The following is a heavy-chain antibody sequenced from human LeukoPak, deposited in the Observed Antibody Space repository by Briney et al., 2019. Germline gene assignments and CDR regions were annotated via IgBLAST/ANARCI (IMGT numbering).Heavy chain of an antibody. CDR1: GGSFSGYY. J-gene: IGHJ4*02. Sequence: SETLSLTCAVYGGSFSGYYWSWIRQPPGKGLEWIGEINDSGSTNYNPSLKSRVTISIDTSKNQFSLKLSSVTAADTAVYYCATHGTTGDYWGQGTLVTVSS. V-gene: IGHV4-34*01. CDR2: INDSGST. D-gene: IGHD4-17*01. CDR3: ATHGTTGDY.